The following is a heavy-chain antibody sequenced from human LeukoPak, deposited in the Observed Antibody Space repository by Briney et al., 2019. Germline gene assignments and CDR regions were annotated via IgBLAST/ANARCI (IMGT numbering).Heavy chain of an antibody. V-gene: IGHV4-59*10. D-gene: IGHD1-26*01. CDR3: ARPSRQVGPYYGMDV. J-gene: IGHJ6*02. CDR2: IHSSGST. CDR1: GGSFSGYY. Sequence: SETLSLTCAVYGGSFSGYYWSWIRQPAGKGLEWIGRIHSSGSTDYNPSLKSRVSMSVDTSKNQFSLKLSSVTAADTAVYYCARPSRQVGPYYGMDVWGQGSTVTVSS.